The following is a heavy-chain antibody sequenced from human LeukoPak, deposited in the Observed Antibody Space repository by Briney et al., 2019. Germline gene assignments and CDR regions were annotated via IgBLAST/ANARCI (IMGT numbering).Heavy chain of an antibody. CDR1: GGSISSSSYY. CDR3: ARASGWFPGGFDY. J-gene: IGHJ4*02. D-gene: IGHD3-10*01. CDR2: IYYSGST. V-gene: IGHV4-39*07. Sequence: SETLSLTCTVSGGSISSSSYYWGWIRQPPGKGLEWIGSIYYSGSTYYNPSLKSRVTISVDTSKNQFSLKLSSVTAADTAVYYCARASGWFPGGFDYWGQGTLVTVSS.